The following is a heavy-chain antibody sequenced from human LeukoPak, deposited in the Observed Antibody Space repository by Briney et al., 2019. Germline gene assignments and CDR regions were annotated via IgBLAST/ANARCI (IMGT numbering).Heavy chain of an antibody. D-gene: IGHD3-22*01. Sequence: PGGSLRLSCAASGFTFSSYSMSWVRQAPGKGLEWVSTISTSGGNTYYADSVKGRFTISRDNSKNTLYLQMNSLRAEDTAVYCCAKDLLVRYYDGTGYYCDYWGQGTLVTVSS. CDR3: AKDLLVRYYDGTGYYCDY. V-gene: IGHV3-23*01. CDR2: ISTSGGNT. J-gene: IGHJ4*02. CDR1: GFTFSSYS.